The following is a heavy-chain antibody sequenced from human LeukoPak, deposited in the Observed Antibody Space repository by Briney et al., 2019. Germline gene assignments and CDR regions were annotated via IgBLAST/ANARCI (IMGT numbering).Heavy chain of an antibody. V-gene: IGHV4-30-4*01. CDR1: GGSLSSGDYY. Sequence: SQTLSLTCTVSGGSLSSGDYYWSWIRQPPGTGLEWIGYIYYSGSTYYNPSLKSRVTISVDTSKNQFSLKLSSVTAADTAVYYCARDTPGYYDSSGYYYRGMDVWGQGTTATVSS. CDR2: IYYSGST. J-gene: IGHJ6*02. CDR3: ARDTPGYYDSSGYYYRGMDV. D-gene: IGHD3-22*01.